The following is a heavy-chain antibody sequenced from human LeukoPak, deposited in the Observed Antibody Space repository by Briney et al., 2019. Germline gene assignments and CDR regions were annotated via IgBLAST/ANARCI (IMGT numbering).Heavy chain of an antibody. CDR2: IYSGVST. J-gene: IGHJ4*02. CDR1: GFTVSSNY. CDR3: AIRAW. V-gene: IGHV3-66*02. D-gene: IGHD1-26*01. Sequence: GGSLRLSCAASGFTVSSNYMSWVRHAPGTGLEWVSVIYSGVSTYYADSVKGRFTISRENCKKTLYLQMNSLRAEDTAVYYCAIRAWWGQGTLVTVSS.